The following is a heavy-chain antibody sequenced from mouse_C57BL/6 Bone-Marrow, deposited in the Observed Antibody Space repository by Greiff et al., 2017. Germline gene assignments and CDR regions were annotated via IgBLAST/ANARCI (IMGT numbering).Heavy chain of an antibody. CDR1: GYTFTSYW. Sequence: QVQLQQPGAELVKPGASVKVSCKASGYTFTSYWMHWVKQRPGQGLEWIGRIHPSDSDTNYNQKFKGKATLTVDKSSSTAYMQLSSLTSKDSAVYSGAIPDYYGSLPWFANWGQGTLVTVSA. V-gene: IGHV1-74*01. J-gene: IGHJ3*01. CDR2: IHPSDSDT. D-gene: IGHD1-1*01. CDR3: AIPDYYGSLPWFAN.